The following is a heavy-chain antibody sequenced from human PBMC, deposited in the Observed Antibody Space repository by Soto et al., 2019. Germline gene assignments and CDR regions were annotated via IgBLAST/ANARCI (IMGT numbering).Heavy chain of an antibody. CDR1: GYTFTSYG. J-gene: IGHJ5*02. Sequence: QVQLVQSGTEVKKPGASVKVSCKASGYTFTSYGIHWVRQAPGQRLEWMGWINAANGDTKYSPKFQGRVTITRDTSASTAYMELSSLRSEVTAVYYCERRHVSATGIDWFDPCGQGTLVTVSS. V-gene: IGHV1-3*01. CDR3: ERRHVSATGIDWFDP. CDR2: INAANGDT. D-gene: IGHD6-13*01.